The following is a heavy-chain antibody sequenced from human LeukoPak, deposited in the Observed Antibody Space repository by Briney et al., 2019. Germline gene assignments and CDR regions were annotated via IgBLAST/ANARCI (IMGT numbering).Heavy chain of an antibody. CDR2: IWYDGSNK. V-gene: IGHV3-33*01. D-gene: IGHD2-2*01. CDR3: ARDEVGCSSTSCYSGYFDY. CDR1: GFTFSSYG. Sequence: GGSLRLSCAASGFTFSSYGMHWVRQAPGKGLEWVAVIWYDGSNKYYADSVKGRFTISRDNSKNTLYLRMNSLRAEDTAVYYCARDEVGCSSTSCYSGYFDYWGQGTLVTVSS. J-gene: IGHJ4*02.